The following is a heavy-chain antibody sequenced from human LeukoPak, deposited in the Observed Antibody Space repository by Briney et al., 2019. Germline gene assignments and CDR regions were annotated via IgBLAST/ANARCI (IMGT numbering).Heavy chain of an antibody. CDR1: GFTVSSNY. D-gene: IGHD3-22*01. Sequence: GGSLRLSCAASGFTVSSNYMTWVRQAPGKGLEWVSVIYSGGSTYYADSVKGRFTISRDNSKNTLYLQMNSLRAEDTAVYYCARDWLRESRGVPDYYYGMDVWGQGTTVTVSS. CDR2: IYSGGST. CDR3: ARDWLRESRGVPDYYYGMDV. J-gene: IGHJ6*02. V-gene: IGHV3-66*01.